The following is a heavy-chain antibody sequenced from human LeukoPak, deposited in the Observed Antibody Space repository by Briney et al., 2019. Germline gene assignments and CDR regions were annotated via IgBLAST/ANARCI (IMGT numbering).Heavy chain of an antibody. J-gene: IGHJ4*02. V-gene: IGHV4-59*12. D-gene: IGHD3-22*01. CDR2: IYYSGST. CDR1: GGSISSYY. Sequence: PSETLSLTCTVSGGSISSYYWSWIRQPPGKGLEWIGYIYYSGSTNYNPSLKSRVTISVDTSKNQFSLKLSSVTAADTAVYYCARDRYYYDSSGYEKFDYWGQGTLVTVSS. CDR3: ARDRYYYDSSGYEKFDY.